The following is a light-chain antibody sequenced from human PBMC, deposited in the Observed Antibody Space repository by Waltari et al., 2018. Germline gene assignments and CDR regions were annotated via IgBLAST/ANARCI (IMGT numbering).Light chain of an antibody. CDR1: QNISTY. Sequence: AIRITQSPSSLSASTGARVTITCRASQNISTYLAWYQQRPGQAPKLLIYTTSTLQSGVPSRFSGSGSGTDFALTISCLQAEDFAIYYCQQYYTYPLTFGGGTRV. CDR2: TTS. J-gene: IGKJ4*01. CDR3: QQYYTYPLT. V-gene: IGKV1-8*01.